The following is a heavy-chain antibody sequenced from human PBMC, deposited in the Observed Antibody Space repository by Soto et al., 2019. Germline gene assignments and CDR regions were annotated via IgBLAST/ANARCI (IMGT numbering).Heavy chain of an antibody. D-gene: IGHD6-13*01. Sequence: SETLSLTCAVYGGSFSGYYWSWIRQPPGKGLEWIGEINHSGSTNYNPSLKSRVTISVDTSKNQFSLKLSSVTAADTAVYYCARHGDSSSVDYWGQGTLVTVSS. CDR2: INHSGST. J-gene: IGHJ4*02. CDR3: ARHGDSSSVDY. V-gene: IGHV4-34*01. CDR1: GGSFSGYY.